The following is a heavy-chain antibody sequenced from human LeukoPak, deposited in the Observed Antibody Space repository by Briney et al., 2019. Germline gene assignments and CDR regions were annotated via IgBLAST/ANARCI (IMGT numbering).Heavy chain of an antibody. Sequence: GGSRRLAWAAYAFTFSSYSMKWVRQAPGKGLEWVSSISSSSSYIYYADSVKGRFTISRDNAKNSLYLQMNSLRAEDTAVYYCARDPPYYYDSSGYYQDYWGQGTLVTVSS. CDR2: ISSSSSYI. V-gene: IGHV3-21*01. J-gene: IGHJ4*02. CDR1: AFTFSSYS. D-gene: IGHD3-22*01. CDR3: ARDPPYYYDSSGYYQDY.